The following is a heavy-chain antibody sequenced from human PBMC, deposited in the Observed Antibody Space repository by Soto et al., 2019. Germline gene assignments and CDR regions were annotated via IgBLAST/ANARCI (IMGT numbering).Heavy chain of an antibody. J-gene: IGHJ6*02. D-gene: IGHD1-1*01. CDR2: ISSGSTTI. Sequence: VQLVESGGGSAQPGGSLRLSCAASGFSFSSSTMNWVRQAPGKGLEWVSYISSGSTTIYYAESVKGRFTISRDNGKNSLYLQMNSLRDEDTAVYYCARVRRNDASDYYGMDVWGQGTTVTVSS. CDR3: ARVRRNDASDYYGMDV. CDR1: GFSFSSST. V-gene: IGHV3-48*02.